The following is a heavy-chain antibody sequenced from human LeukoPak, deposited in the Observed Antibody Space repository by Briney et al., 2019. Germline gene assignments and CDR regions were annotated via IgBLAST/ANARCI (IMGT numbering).Heavy chain of an antibody. Sequence: GESLKISCKGSGSSFTSYWIGWARQMPGKGLEWMGIIYPGDSDTRYSPSFQGQVTISADKSISTAYLQWSSLKASDTAMYYCVRLGYCSNTSCNWFVPWGEGTLVTVSS. J-gene: IGHJ5*02. D-gene: IGHD2-2*01. V-gene: IGHV5-51*01. CDR1: GSSFTSYW. CDR3: VRLGYCSNTSCNWFVP. CDR2: IYPGDSDT.